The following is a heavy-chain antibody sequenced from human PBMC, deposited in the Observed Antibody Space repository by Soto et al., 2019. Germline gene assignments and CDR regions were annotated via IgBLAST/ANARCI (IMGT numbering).Heavy chain of an antibody. CDR1: GGTFSSYA. J-gene: IGHJ6*02. V-gene: IGHV1-69*01. CDR3: ARGLPAAALYYYYYGMDV. D-gene: IGHD2-2*01. CDR2: IIPIFGTA. Sequence: QVQLVQSGAEVKKPGSSVKVSCKASGGTFSSYAISWVRQAPGQGLEWMGGIIPIFGTANYAQKFQGRVTITADESTSTAYMELSSLRSEDTAVYHCARGLPAAALYYYYYGMDVWGQGTTVTVSS.